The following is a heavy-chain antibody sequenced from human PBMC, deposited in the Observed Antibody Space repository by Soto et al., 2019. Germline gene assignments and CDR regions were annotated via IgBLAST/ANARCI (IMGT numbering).Heavy chain of an antibody. V-gene: IGHV1-8*02. Sequence: QVQLVQSGAEAKKPGASVKVSCKASGYTFFSHDINWVRQASGQGLEWMGWVNPQSGKTEYAKKFQGRVTMTRDPSIDTAYMELSSLTSEDTAMYYCAIYITSFSYVNHWGQGALVTVSS. CDR2: VNPQSGKT. CDR3: AIYITSFSYVNH. CDR1: GYTFFSHD. J-gene: IGHJ1*01. D-gene: IGHD3-10*01.